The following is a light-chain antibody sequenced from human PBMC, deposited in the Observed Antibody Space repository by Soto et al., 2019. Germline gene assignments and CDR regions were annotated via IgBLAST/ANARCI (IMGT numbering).Light chain of an antibody. CDR3: SSYAGGSIFVV. Sequence: QSALTQPASVSGSPGQSITISCTGTSSDVGSYNLVSWYQHHPGKAPKLMIFEVTKRPSGVSTRFSGSKSGNTASLTISGLQADDDADYYCSSYAGGSIFVVFGGGTKLTVL. CDR1: SSDVGSYNL. J-gene: IGLJ2*01. V-gene: IGLV2-23*02. CDR2: EVT.